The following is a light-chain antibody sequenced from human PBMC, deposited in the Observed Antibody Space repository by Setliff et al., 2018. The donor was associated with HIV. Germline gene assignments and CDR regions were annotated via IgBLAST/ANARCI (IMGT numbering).Light chain of an antibody. V-gene: IGKV1-9*01. CDR2: AAF. CDR1: QGISSS. J-gene: IGKJ4*02. Sequence: DIQLTQSPSFLSASVGDRVTITCRASQGISSSLAWFQQTPGKAPSLLIYAAFTLQSGVPSRFSGSGSGTDFTLTISSLQPEDFATYYCQRVNSYPRTCGGGTEV. CDR3: QRVNSYPRT.